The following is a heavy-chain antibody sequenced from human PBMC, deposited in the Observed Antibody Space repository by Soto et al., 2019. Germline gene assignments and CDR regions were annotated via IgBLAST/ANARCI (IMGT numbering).Heavy chain of an antibody. Sequence: QVQLVQSGAEVKKPGASVKVSCKASGYTCTSYGITWVRQAPGQGLEWMGWISAYNGNTNYAQKLQGRVTMTTDTSTSTAYMELRSLRSDDTAVYYCARDPMVRGVGNGMDVWGQGTTVTVSS. CDR2: ISAYNGNT. CDR1: GYTCTSYG. V-gene: IGHV1-18*01. J-gene: IGHJ6*02. CDR3: ARDPMVRGVGNGMDV. D-gene: IGHD3-10*01.